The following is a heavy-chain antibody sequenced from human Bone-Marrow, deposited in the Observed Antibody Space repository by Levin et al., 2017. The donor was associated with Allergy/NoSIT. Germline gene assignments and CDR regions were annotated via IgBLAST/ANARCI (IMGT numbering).Heavy chain of an antibody. J-gene: IGHJ4*02. D-gene: IGHD1-7*01. CDR1: GFTFSRYA. Sequence: GGSLRLSCAASGFTFSRYAMAWVRQAPWQGLEWVSGMSGSGGRTVYADSVKGRFTISRDNSKNIMYLQMNSLRVEDTALYYCAREDNWNYDYWGQGTLVTVSS. V-gene: IGHV3-23*01. CDR3: AREDNWNYDY. CDR2: MSGSGGRT.